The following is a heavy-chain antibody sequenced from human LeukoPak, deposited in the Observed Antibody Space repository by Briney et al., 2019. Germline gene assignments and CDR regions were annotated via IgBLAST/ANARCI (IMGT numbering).Heavy chain of an antibody. CDR1: GFTFSSYG. Sequence: GGSLRLSCAASGFTFSSYGMHWVRQAPGKGLEWVAVISYDGSNKYYADSVKGRFTISRDNSKNTLYLQMNSLRAEDTAVYYCAKVDRSSGHVDYWGQGTLVTVSS. V-gene: IGHV3-30*18. CDR2: ISYDGSNK. D-gene: IGHD6-19*01. J-gene: IGHJ4*02. CDR3: AKVDRSSGHVDY.